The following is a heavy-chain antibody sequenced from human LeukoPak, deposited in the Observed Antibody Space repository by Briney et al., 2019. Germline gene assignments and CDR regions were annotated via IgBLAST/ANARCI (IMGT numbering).Heavy chain of an antibody. Sequence: GGSLRLSCTASGFTFGDYAMSWVRQAPGKGLELVGFIRSKAYGGTTEYAASVKGRFTISRDDSKSIAYLQMNSLKTEDTAVYYCTRDLKNLGNYYYYGMDVWGKGTTVTVSS. J-gene: IGHJ6*04. D-gene: IGHD1-7*01. CDR3: TRDLKNLGNYYYYGMDV. CDR1: GFTFGDYA. V-gene: IGHV3-49*04. CDR2: IRSKAYGGTT.